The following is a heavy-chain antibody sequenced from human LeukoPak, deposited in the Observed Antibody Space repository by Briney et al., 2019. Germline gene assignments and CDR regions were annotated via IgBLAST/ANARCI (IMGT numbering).Heavy chain of an antibody. CDR3: AKAGNLGGSNYLYYYYMDV. Sequence: GGSLRLSCAASGFTFSSYWMSWVRQAPGKGLEWVANIKQDGSEKYYVDSVKGRFTISRDNSKNTLYLQMNSLRAEDTAVYYCAKAGNLGGSNYLYYYYMDVWGKGTTVTISS. CDR2: IKQDGSEK. D-gene: IGHD1-26*01. V-gene: IGHV3-7*01. J-gene: IGHJ6*03. CDR1: GFTFSSYW.